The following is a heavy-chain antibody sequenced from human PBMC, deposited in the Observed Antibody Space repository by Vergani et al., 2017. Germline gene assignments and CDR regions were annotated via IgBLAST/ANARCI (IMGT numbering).Heavy chain of an antibody. V-gene: IGHV3-15*07. CDR1: GFTFSNAW. J-gene: IGHJ4*02. CDR2: IKSKNDGGTT. D-gene: IGHD3-22*01. Sequence: EVQLVESGGGLVKPGGSLRLSCAASGFTFSNAWMNWVRQAPGKGLEWVGRIKSKNDGGTTDYAAPVKGSFTISRDDSKNTLYRQMNSLKTEDTAVYYCTSGLYYYDRSGYYSGCYFDYWGQGTLVTVSS. CDR3: TSGLYYYDRSGYYSGCYFDY.